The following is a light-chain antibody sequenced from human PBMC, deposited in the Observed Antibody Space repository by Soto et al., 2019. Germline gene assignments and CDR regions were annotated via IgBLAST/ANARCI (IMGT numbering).Light chain of an antibody. CDR1: QNVNSW. J-gene: IGKJ1*01. CDR3: QQYNNYSGT. Sequence: DIQMTQSPSTLSASVGDRVTITCRASQNVNSWLAWYQQKPGKAPKLLIYKASNLEHGVPSRFSGSGSGTEFTLTISGLQPDDFASYYCQQYNNYSGTFGQGTKVEIK. CDR2: KAS. V-gene: IGKV1-5*03.